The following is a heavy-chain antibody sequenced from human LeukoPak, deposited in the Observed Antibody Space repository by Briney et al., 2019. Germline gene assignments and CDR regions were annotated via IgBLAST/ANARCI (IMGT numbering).Heavy chain of an antibody. CDR1: GGSISSGGYY. CDR3: ARHGVSSSLDY. D-gene: IGHD6-6*01. V-gene: IGHV4-31*03. CDR2: IYYSGST. Sequence: SQTPSLTCTVSGGSISSGGYYWSWIRQHPGKGLEWIGYIYYSGSTYYNPSLKSRVTISVDTSKNQFSLKLSSVTAADTAVYYCARHGVSSSLDYWGQGTLVTVSS. J-gene: IGHJ4*02.